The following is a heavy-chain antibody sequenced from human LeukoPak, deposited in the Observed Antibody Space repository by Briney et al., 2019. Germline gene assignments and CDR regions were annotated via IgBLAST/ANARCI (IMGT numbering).Heavy chain of an antibody. CDR2: IYHSGST. CDR1: GGSISSGGYY. D-gene: IGHD3-10*01. CDR3: ASMVRGAHFDY. V-gene: IGHV4-30-2*01. J-gene: IGHJ4*02. Sequence: SETLSLTCTVSGGSISSGGYYWSWIRQPPGKGLEWIGYIYHSGSTYYNPSLKSRVTISVDRSKNQFSLKLSSVTAADTAVYYCASMVRGAHFDYWGQGTLVTVSS.